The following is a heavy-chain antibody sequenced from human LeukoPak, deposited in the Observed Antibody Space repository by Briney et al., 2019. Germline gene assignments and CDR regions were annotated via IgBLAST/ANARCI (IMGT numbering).Heavy chain of an antibody. CDR3: ARVYDFWSGYLRY. D-gene: IGHD3-3*01. J-gene: IGHJ4*02. Sequence: GGSLRLSCAASGFTFSSCWMHWVRQAPGKALVWVSRINSDESSTSYADSVKGRFTISRDNAKNTLYLQMNSLRAEDTAVYYCARVYDFWSGYLRYWGQGTLVTVSS. V-gene: IGHV3-74*01. CDR2: INSDESST. CDR1: GFTFSSCW.